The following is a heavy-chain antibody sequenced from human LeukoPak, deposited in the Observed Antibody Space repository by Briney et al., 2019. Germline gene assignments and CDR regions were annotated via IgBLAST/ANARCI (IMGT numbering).Heavy chain of an antibody. Sequence: PGRSLRLSCAASGFTFSSYGMHWVRQAPGKGLGWVAVISYDGSNKYYADSVKGRFTISRDNSKNTLYLQMNSPRAEDTAVYYCAKDLRRIQLWSPPDYWGQGTLVTVSS. CDR1: GFTFSSYG. D-gene: IGHD5-18*01. CDR2: ISYDGSNK. CDR3: AKDLRRIQLWSPPDY. J-gene: IGHJ4*02. V-gene: IGHV3-30*18.